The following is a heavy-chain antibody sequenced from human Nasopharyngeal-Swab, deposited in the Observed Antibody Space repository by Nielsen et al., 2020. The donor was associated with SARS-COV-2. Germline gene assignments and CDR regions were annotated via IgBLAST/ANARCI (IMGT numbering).Heavy chain of an antibody. CDR2: ISAYNGNT. CDR3: AKASRAATGFDY. J-gene: IGHJ4*02. D-gene: IGHD6-13*01. V-gene: IGHV1-18*01. Sequence: ASVKVSCKASGYTFTSYGISWVRQAPGQGLEWMGWISAYNGNTNYAQKLQGRVTMTTDTSTSTAYMELRSLRSDDTALYYCAKASRAATGFDYWGQGSLVTVSS. CDR1: GYTFTSYG.